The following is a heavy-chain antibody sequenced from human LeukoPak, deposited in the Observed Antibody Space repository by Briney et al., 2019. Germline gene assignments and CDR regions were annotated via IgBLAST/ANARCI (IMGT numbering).Heavy chain of an antibody. Sequence: PGGSLRLSCAASGFTFSSYSMNWVRQAPGKGLEWVSYISSSSSTIYYADSVKDRFTISRDNAKNSLYLQMNSLRAEDTAVYYCSAENWYVFKYWGQGSLVTVSS. CDR3: SAENWYVFKY. D-gene: IGHD1-1*01. CDR2: ISSSSSTI. V-gene: IGHV3-48*01. CDR1: GFTFSSYS. J-gene: IGHJ4*02.